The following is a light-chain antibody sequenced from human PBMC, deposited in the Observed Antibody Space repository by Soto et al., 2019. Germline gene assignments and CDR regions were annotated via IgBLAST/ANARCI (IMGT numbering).Light chain of an antibody. Sequence: DIEMTQSPSTLSASLGDRVTITCRASQSISIYLAWYQQKPGKAPKLLIYQASSLESGVPSRFSGSGSGTEFTLTISSLQPDDFETYYCQQYNSYPWTFGQGTKVDIK. V-gene: IGKV1-5*03. J-gene: IGKJ1*01. CDR2: QAS. CDR1: QSISIY. CDR3: QQYNSYPWT.